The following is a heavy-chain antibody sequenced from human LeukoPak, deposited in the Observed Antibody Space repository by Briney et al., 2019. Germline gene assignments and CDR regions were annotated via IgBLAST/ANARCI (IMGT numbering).Heavy chain of an antibody. CDR3: ARGASYYYYYYMDV. Sequence: GGSLRLSRAASTFTFGSYWMTWVRQAPGKGLEWVANIKQDGSEKYYVDSVKGRFTISRDNAKNSLYLQMNSLRAEDTPVYYCARGASYYYYYYMDVWGKGTTVTVSS. CDR2: IKQDGSEK. CDR1: TFTFGSYW. J-gene: IGHJ6*03. V-gene: IGHV3-7*01.